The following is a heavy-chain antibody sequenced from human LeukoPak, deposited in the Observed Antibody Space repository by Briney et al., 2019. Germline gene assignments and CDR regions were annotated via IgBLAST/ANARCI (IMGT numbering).Heavy chain of an antibody. CDR2: IIPIFGTA. D-gene: IGHD6-6*01. CDR1: GGTFSSYA. CDR3: ARDLTYSSSSDAFDI. J-gene: IGHJ3*02. V-gene: IGHV1-69*05. Sequence: ASVKVSCKASGGTFSSYAISWVRQAPGQGLEWMGGIIPIFGTANYAQKFQGRVTITTDESTSTAYMELSSLRSEDTAVYYCARDLTYSSSSDAFDIWGQGTMVTVSS.